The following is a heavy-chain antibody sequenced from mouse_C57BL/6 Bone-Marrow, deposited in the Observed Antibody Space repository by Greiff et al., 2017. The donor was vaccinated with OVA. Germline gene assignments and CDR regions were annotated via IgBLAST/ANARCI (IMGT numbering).Heavy chain of an antibody. Sequence: EVKLMESGGGLVQPGESLKLSCESNEYEFPSHDMSWVRKTPEKRLELVAAINSDGGCTYYPDTMEGRFTLSRDNTKKTLYLQMSSLRSEDTALYYCASYYSNYEWFAYWGRGTLVTVSA. V-gene: IGHV5-2*01. CDR1: EYEFPSHD. D-gene: IGHD2-5*01. J-gene: IGHJ3*01. CDR3: ASYYSNYEWFAY. CDR2: INSDGGCT.